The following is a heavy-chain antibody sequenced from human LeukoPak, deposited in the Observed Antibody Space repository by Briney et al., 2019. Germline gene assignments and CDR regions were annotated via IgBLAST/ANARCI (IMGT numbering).Heavy chain of an antibody. CDR1: GGSFSGYY. CDR2: INHSGST. V-gene: IGHV4-34*01. J-gene: IGHJ6*02. Sequence: SETLSLTCAVYGGSFSGYYWSWIRQPPGKGLERIGEINHSGSTNYNPSLKSRVTISVDTSKNQFSLKLSSVTAADTAVYYCARGPRGTHYYYYGMDVWGQGTTVTVSS. CDR3: ARGPRGTHYYYYGMDV.